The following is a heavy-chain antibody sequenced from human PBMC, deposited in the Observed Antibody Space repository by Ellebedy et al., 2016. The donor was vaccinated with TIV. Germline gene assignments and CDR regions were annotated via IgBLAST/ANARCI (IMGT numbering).Heavy chain of an antibody. CDR3: AGPEDS. J-gene: IGHJ1*01. D-gene: IGHD1-14*01. CDR1: ALTVSSNY. Sequence: GESLKISXAASALTVSSNYMSWVRQAPGKGLEWVSVIYSDGITYYVDSVKGRFTISRDNSKNTLYLQMNSLRVDDTAVYYCAGPEDSWGQGTLVTVSS. V-gene: IGHV3-53*01. CDR2: IYSDGIT.